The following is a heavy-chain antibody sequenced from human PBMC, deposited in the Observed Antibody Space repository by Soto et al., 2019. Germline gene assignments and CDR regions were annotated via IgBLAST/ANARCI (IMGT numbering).Heavy chain of an antibody. CDR1: GFTFSSYS. D-gene: IGHD4-4*01. CDR3: ASISNSGDYYYYGMDV. V-gene: IGHV3-21*01. J-gene: IGHJ6*02. CDR2: ISSSSSYI. Sequence: RLSCAASGFTFSSYSMNWVRQAPGKGLEWVSSISSSSSYIYYADSVKGRFTISRDNAKNSLYLQMNSLRAVDTAVYYCASISNSGDYYYYGMDVWGQGTTVTVSS.